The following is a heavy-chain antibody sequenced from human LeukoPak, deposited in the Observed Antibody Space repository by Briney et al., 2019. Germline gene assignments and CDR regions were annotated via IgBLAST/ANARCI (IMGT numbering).Heavy chain of an antibody. CDR2: TSGSGGST. D-gene: IGHD2-15*01. V-gene: IGHV3-23*01. CDR3: ARRYCSGGSCYFDY. Sequence: SGGSLRLSCAASGFTFSSYAMSWVRQAPGKGLEWVSATSGSGGSTYYADSVKGRFTISRDNSKNTLYLQMNSLRAEDTAVYYCARRYCSGGSCYFDYWGQGTLVTVSS. CDR1: GFTFSSYA. J-gene: IGHJ4*02.